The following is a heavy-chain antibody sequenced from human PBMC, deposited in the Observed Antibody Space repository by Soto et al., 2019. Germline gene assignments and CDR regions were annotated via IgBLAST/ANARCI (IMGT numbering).Heavy chain of an antibody. V-gene: IGHV3-30*18. Sequence: QVQLVESGGGVVQPGMSLTLSCAASGFTFSTHGMHWVRQFPGKGLEWVANIAYDGSSRNDGDPVKGRFTVSRHNPKKTLYLQMNSLRHEDTGVYFGAKDRGGSWTFDYWGQGALVTVSS. CDR1: GFTFSTHG. CDR2: IAYDGSSR. D-gene: IGHD6-13*01. CDR3: AKDRGGSWTFDY. J-gene: IGHJ4*02.